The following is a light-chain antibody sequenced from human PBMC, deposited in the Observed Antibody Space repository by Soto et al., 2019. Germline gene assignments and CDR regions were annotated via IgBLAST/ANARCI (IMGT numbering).Light chain of an antibody. CDR1: RGVGKF. J-gene: IGKJ4*01. V-gene: IGKV1-33*01. CDR2: DAS. CDR3: QQYDNLPLT. Sequence: DIQMTQSPSSLSASVGDKVTITCQASRGVGKFLTWYQQKPGKAPKVLIYDASNLETGVPPRFSGRGSGTDFTFTISGLQPEDTATYYCQQYDNLPLTFGGGTKVDIK.